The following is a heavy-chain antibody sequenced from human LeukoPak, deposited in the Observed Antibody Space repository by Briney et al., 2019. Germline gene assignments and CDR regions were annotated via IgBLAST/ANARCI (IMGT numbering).Heavy chain of an antibody. D-gene: IGHD6-6*01. J-gene: IGHJ5*02. CDR2: IYPGDSDT. Sequence: GESLKISCKGSGYTFASYWIAWVRQMPGKGLEWMGVIYPGDSDTRYSPSFQGQVPISADKTISTAYLQWSSLKASDTAIYYCARRSTSSEWFDPWGQGTLVTVSS. V-gene: IGHV5-51*01. CDR3: ARRSTSSEWFDP. CDR1: GYTFASYW.